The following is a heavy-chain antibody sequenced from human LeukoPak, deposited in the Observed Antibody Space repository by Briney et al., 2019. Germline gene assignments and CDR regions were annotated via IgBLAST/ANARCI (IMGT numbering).Heavy chain of an antibody. J-gene: IGHJ4*02. Sequence: GGSLRLSCAASGFTFSSYWMHWVRQAPGKGLVWVSRINSDGSSTSYADSVKGRFTISRDNAKNTLYLQMNSLRAEDTAVYYCARGKKVLRFLEWLLYYWGQGTLVTVSS. CDR1: GFTFSSYW. CDR2: INSDGSST. D-gene: IGHD3-3*01. CDR3: ARGKKVLRFLEWLLYY. V-gene: IGHV3-74*01.